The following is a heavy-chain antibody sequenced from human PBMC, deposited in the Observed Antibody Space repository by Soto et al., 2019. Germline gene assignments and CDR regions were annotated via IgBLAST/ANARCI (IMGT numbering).Heavy chain of an antibody. CDR2: IYHSGST. CDR1: GGSISSGGYS. Sequence: TSETLSLTCAVSGGSISSGGYSCNWIRQPPGKGLEWIGYIYHSGSTNYNPSLKSRVTISVDTSKNQFSLKLSSVTAADTAVYYCASSRGPKALHHQHYFDYWGQGTLVTVSS. D-gene: IGHD3-16*01. J-gene: IGHJ4*02. V-gene: IGHV4-30-2*01. CDR3: ASSRGPKALHHQHYFDY.